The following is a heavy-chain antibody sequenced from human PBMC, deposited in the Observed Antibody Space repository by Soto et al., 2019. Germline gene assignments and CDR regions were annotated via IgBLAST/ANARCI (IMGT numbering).Heavy chain of an antibody. CDR2: ISAHNGNT. J-gene: IGHJ4*02. D-gene: IGHD1-1*01. V-gene: IGHV1-18*01. CDR1: GYAFTTYG. CDR3: ARGRYGDS. Sequence: QVHLVQSGAEVKKPGASVKVSCKGSGYAFTTYGITWVRQAPGPGLEWMGWISAHNGNTNYAQKLQGRVTVTRDTSTSTAYMELKSLRSDDTAVYYCARGRYGDSWGQGALVTVSS.